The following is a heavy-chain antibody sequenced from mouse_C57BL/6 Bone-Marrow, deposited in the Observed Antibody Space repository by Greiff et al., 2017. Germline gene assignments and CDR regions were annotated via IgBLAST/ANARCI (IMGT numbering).Heavy chain of an antibody. Sequence: QVQLQQSGAELARPGASVKLPCKASGYTFTSYGISWVKQRTGQGLEWIGEIYPRSGNTYYNEKFKGKATLTADKSSSTAYMELRSLTSEDSAVYFCVWSAWFAYWGQGTLVTVSA. V-gene: IGHV1-81*01. CDR1: GYTFTSYG. D-gene: IGHD1-1*02. CDR2: IYPRSGNT. J-gene: IGHJ3*01. CDR3: VWSAWFAY.